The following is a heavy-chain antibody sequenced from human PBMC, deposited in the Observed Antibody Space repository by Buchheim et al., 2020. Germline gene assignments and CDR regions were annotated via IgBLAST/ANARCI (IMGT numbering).Heavy chain of an antibody. CDR1: GFTFSSYA. Sequence: QVQLVESGGGVVQPGRSLRLSCAASGFTFSSYAMHWVRQAPGKGLEWVAVISYDGSNKYYADSVKGRFTISRDHSKNTLYLQMNSLRAEDTAVYYCARDASYYDFWSGYFKNYYYYYGMDVWGQGTT. V-gene: IGHV3-30*04. J-gene: IGHJ6*02. CDR3: ARDASYYDFWSGYFKNYYYYYGMDV. D-gene: IGHD3-3*01. CDR2: ISYDGSNK.